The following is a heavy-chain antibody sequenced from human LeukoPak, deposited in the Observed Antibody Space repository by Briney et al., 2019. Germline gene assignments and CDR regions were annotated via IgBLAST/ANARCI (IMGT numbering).Heavy chain of an antibody. CDR1: GGTFSSYA. J-gene: IGHJ4*02. CDR3: ARVEIGYCSGGSCYDLGGY. V-gene: IGHV1-69*13. CDR2: IIPIFGTA. Sequence: GASVKVSCKASGGTFSSYAISWVRQAPGQGLEWMGGIIPIFGTANYAQKFQGRVTITADESTSTAYMELSSLRSEDTAVYYCARVEIGYCSGGSCYDLGGYWGQGTLVTVSS. D-gene: IGHD2-15*01.